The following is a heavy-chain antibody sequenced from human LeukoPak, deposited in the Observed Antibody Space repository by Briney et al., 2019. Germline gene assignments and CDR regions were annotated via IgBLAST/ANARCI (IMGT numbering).Heavy chain of an antibody. CDR3: AREDKSTSCYDY. CDR2: ISSSGSTI. CDR1: GFTFSSYE. J-gene: IGHJ4*02. V-gene: IGHV3-48*03. D-gene: IGHD2-2*01. Sequence: GGSLRLSCAASGFTFSSYEMNWVRQAPGKGLEWVSYISSSGSTIYYADSVKGRFTISRDNAKNTLYLQMNSLRAEDTAVYYCAREDKSTSCYDYWGQGTLVTVSS.